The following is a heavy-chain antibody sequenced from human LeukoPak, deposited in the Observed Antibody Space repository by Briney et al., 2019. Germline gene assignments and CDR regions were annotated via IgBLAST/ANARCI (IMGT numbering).Heavy chain of an antibody. CDR1: GFTFSSYE. CDR3: ASRRPGIAAAGKGYFDY. CDR2: ISSSGSTI. Sequence: GGSLRLSCAASGFTFSSYEMNWVRQAPGKGLEWVSYISSSGSTIYYADSVKGRFTISRDNAKNSLYLQMNSLRAEDTAVYYCASRRPGIAAAGKGYFDYWGQGTLVTVSS. J-gene: IGHJ4*02. V-gene: IGHV3-48*03. D-gene: IGHD6-13*01.